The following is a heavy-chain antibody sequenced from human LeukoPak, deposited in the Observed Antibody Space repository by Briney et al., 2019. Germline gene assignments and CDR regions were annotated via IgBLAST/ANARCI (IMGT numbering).Heavy chain of an antibody. CDR3: ARGGTLITIFGVVINRPTTLDY. CDR1: GYTFTSYY. D-gene: IGHD3-3*01. V-gene: IGHV1-46*01. Sequence: ASVKVSCKASGYTFTSYYMHWVRQAPGQGLEWMGIINPSGGSTSYAQKFQGRVTMTRDTSTSTVYMELSSLRSEDTAVYYCARGGTLITIFGVVINRPTTLDYWGQGTLVTVSS. J-gene: IGHJ4*02. CDR2: INPSGGST.